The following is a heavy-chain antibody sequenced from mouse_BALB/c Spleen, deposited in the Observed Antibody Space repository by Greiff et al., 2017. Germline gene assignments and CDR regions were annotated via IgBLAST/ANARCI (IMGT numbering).Heavy chain of an antibody. V-gene: IGHV5-17*02. J-gene: IGHJ4*01. D-gene: IGHD2-14*01. CDR2: ISSGSSTI. CDR3: ARGTYYAMDY. Sequence: EVQVVESGGGLVQPGGSRKLSCAASGFTFSSFGMHWVRQAPEKGLEWVAYISSGSSTIYYADTVKGRFTISRDNPKNTLFLQMTSLRSEETAMYYCARGTYYAMDYWGQGTSVTVSS. CDR1: GFTFSSFG.